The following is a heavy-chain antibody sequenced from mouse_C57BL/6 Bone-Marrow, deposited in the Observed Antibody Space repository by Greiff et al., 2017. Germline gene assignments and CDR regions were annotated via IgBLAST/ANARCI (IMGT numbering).Heavy chain of an antibody. Sequence: VQLQQPGAELVKPGASVKLSCKASGYTFSSYWMHWVKQRPGRGLEWIGRIDPNSGGTKYNEKFKSKATLTVDKPSSTAYMQLSSLTSEDSAVYYCARYGSSYVWYFDVWDTGTTVTVSS. CDR1: GYTFSSYW. D-gene: IGHD1-1*01. J-gene: IGHJ1*03. CDR2: IDPNSGGT. CDR3: ARYGSSYVWYFDV. V-gene: IGHV1-72*01.